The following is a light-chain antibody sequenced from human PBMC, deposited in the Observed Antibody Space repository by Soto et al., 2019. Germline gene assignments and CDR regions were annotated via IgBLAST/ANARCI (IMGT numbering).Light chain of an antibody. CDR1: SSDVGGYKY. J-gene: IGLJ2*01. Sequence: QSALTQPASVSGSPGQSITISCTGTSSDVGGYKYVSWYQQHPGKAPKLMIYEVTNRPSGVSNRFSGSKSANTASLTISGLQAEDEADYYCSSYTSSNTLIFGGGTKLTVL. CDR2: EVT. CDR3: SSYTSSNTLI. V-gene: IGLV2-14*01.